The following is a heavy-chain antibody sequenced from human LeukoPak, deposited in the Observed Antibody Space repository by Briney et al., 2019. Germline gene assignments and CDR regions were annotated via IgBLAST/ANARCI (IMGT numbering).Heavy chain of an antibody. D-gene: IGHD2-2*01. CDR3: ARVRHQLVRDFDY. Sequence: ASVKVSCKASGYTFTGYYMHWVRQAPGQGLEWMGWINPNSGGTNYAQKFQGRVTMTRDTSISTAYMELSRLRSDDTAVYYCARVRHQLVRDFDYWGQGTLVTVSS. CDR1: GYTFTGYY. J-gene: IGHJ4*02. CDR2: INPNSGGT. V-gene: IGHV1-2*02.